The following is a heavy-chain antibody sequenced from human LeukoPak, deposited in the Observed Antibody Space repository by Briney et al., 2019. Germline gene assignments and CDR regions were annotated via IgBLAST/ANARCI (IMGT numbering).Heavy chain of an antibody. D-gene: IGHD5-18*01. CDR1: GGSISSYY. Sequence: PSETLSLTCTVSGGSISSYYWSWIRQPPGKGLEWIGYIYYSGSTNYNPSLKSRVTISVDTSKNQFSLKLSSVTAADTAVYYCARIYSYGFLGMDLWGQGTTVTVSS. CDR2: IYYSGST. V-gene: IGHV4-59*01. CDR3: ARIYSYGFLGMDL. J-gene: IGHJ6*02.